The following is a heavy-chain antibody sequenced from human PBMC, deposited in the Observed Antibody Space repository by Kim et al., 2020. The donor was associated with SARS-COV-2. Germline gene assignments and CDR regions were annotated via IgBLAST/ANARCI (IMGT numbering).Heavy chain of an antibody. V-gene: IGHV3-30*04. D-gene: IGHD3-22*01. CDR3: ARSYYDSSGYEDP. J-gene: IGHJ5*02. CDR1: GFTFSSYA. Sequence: GGSLRLSCAASGFTFSSYAMHWVRQAPGKGLEWVAVISYDGSNKYYADSVKGRFTISRDNSKNTLYLQMNSLRAEDTAVYYCARSYYDSSGYEDPWGQGTLVTVSS. CDR2: ISYDGSNK.